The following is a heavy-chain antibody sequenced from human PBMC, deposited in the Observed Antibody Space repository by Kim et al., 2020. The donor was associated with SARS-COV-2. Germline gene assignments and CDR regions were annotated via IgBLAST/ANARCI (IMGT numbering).Heavy chain of an antibody. D-gene: IGHD2-2*01. CDR2: IRSKAYGGTT. J-gene: IGHJ4*02. CDR3: TLYCSSTSCFEWDFDY. Sequence: GGSLRLSCTASGFTFGDYAMSWVRQAPGKGLEWVGFIRSKAYGGTTEYAASVKGRFTISRDDSNSIAYLQMNSLKTEDTAVYYCTLYCSSTSCFEWDFDYCGQGTLVTVSS. V-gene: IGHV3-49*04. CDR1: GFTFGDYA.